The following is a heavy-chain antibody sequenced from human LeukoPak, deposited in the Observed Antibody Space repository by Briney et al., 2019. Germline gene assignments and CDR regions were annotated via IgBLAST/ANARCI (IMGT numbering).Heavy chain of an antibody. CDR3: ARRARWNSYFDP. J-gene: IGHJ5*02. CDR2: TYYTSKWTG. D-gene: IGHD1-7*01. V-gene: IGHV6-1*01. Sequence: SQTLSLTCAISGDDVSSDSSSWHWIRQSPSRGLEWLGRTYYTSKWTGDAAVSVRSRIAIAPDTSKNQFTLQLNSVTVEGTAVYYCARRARWNSYFDPWGQGILVVVSS. CDR1: GDDVSSDSSS.